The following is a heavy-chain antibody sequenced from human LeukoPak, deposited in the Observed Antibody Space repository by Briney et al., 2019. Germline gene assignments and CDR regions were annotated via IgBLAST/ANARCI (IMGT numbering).Heavy chain of an antibody. V-gene: IGHV1-46*01. Sequence: ASVKVSCKASGYTFTSYYMHWVRQAPGQGLEWMGIINPSGGSTSYAQKFQGRVTMTRDTSTSTTYMELRSLISDDTAVYYCARGPHYYGSGSYYPFDYWGQGTLVTVSS. D-gene: IGHD3-10*01. CDR1: GYTFTSYY. CDR2: INPSGGST. CDR3: ARGPHYYGSGSYYPFDY. J-gene: IGHJ4*02.